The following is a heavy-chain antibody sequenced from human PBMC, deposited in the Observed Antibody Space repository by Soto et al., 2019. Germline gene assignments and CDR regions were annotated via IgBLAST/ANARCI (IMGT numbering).Heavy chain of an antibody. J-gene: IGHJ6*02. CDR2: ISYDGSNK. CDR3: ATLWPPTYCARCYYYGMDV. V-gene: IGHV3-30*03. Sequence: GGSLRLSCAASGFTFSSYGMHWVRQAPGKGLEWVAVISYDGSNKYYADSVKGRFTISRDNSKNTLYLQMNSLRAEDTAVYYCATLWPPTYCARCYYYGMDVWGQGTTVTVSS. CDR1: GFTFSSYG. D-gene: IGHD2-15*01.